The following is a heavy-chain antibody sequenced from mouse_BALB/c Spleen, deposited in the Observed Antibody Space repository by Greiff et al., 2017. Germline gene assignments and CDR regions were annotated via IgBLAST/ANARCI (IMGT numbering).Heavy chain of an antibody. CDR1: GYAFRSYW. Sequence: QVHVKQSGAELVRPGSSVKISCKASGYAFRSYWMNWVKQRPGQGLEWIGQIYPGDGDTNYNGKFKGKATLTADKSSSTAYMQLSSLTSEDSAVYFCARWTTGAMDYWGQGTSVTVSS. V-gene: IGHV1-80*01. CDR2: IYPGDGDT. D-gene: IGHD1-1*01. J-gene: IGHJ4*01. CDR3: ARWTTGAMDY.